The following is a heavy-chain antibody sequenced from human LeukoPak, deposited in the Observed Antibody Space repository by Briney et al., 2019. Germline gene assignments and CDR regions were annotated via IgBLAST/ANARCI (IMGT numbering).Heavy chain of an antibody. Sequence: GGSLRLSCAASGFTFSSYGMHWVRQAPGKGLECVDADSVKGRFTISRDNAKNSLYLHMNSLRADDTAVYYCAREHCGSPTCGNWGQGTLVTVSS. CDR3: AREHCGSPTCGN. V-gene: IGHV3-30*12. CDR1: GFTFSSYG. D-gene: IGHD2-2*01. J-gene: IGHJ1*01.